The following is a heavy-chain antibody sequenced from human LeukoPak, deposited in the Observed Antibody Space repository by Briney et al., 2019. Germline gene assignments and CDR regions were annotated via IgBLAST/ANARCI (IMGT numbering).Heavy chain of an antibody. CDR3: ARDQRARGFDP. J-gene: IGHJ5*02. Sequence: ASVKVSCKASGGTFSSYAISWVRQAPGQGLEWTGGIIPIFGTANYAQKSQGRVTIIADESTSTAYMELSSLRSEDTAVYYCARDQRARGFDPWGQGTLVTVSS. V-gene: IGHV1-69*01. CDR2: IIPIFGTA. CDR1: GGTFSSYA.